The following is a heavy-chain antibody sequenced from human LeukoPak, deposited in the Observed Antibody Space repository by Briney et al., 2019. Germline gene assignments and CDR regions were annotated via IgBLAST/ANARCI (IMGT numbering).Heavy chain of an antibody. Sequence: ASVKVSCKASGYTFTSYDINWVRQATGQGLEWMGWMNPNSGNTGYAQKLQGRVTITRNTSISTAYMELSSLRSEDTAVYYCARGRLSCSGGSCSSFDYWGQGTLVTVSS. CDR1: GYTFTSYD. V-gene: IGHV1-8*03. J-gene: IGHJ4*02. CDR3: ARGRLSCSGGSCSSFDY. CDR2: MNPNSGNT. D-gene: IGHD2-15*01.